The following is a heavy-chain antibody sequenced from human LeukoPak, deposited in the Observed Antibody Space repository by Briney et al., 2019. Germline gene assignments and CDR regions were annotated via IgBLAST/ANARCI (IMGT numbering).Heavy chain of an antibody. Sequence: SETLSLTCTVSGESISGFYWNWIRQPPGKGLEWIGYIYYSGSTNYNPSLKSRVTISIDTSKNQFSLKLSSVTAADTAVYYCAREGPGGYPFDYWGQGTLVTVSS. D-gene: IGHD3-10*01. J-gene: IGHJ4*02. V-gene: IGHV4-59*12. CDR3: AREGPGGYPFDY. CDR2: IYYSGST. CDR1: GESISGFY.